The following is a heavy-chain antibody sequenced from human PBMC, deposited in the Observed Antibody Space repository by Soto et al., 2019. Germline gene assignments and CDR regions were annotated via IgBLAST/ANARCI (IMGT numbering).Heavy chain of an antibody. D-gene: IGHD3-3*01. Sequence: GGSLRLSCASSGFTFSSYAMSWVRQAPGKGLEWVSAISGSGGSTYYADSVKGRFTISRDNSKNTLYLQMNSLRAEDTAVYYCAKDLPERFLESLEPPFDYWGQGTLVTVSS. CDR1: GFTFSSYA. CDR2: ISGSGGST. J-gene: IGHJ4*02. V-gene: IGHV3-23*01. CDR3: AKDLPERFLESLEPPFDY.